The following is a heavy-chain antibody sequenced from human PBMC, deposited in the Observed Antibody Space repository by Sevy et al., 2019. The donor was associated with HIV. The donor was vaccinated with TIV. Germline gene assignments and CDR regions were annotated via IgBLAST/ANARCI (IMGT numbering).Heavy chain of an antibody. D-gene: IGHD3-3*01. J-gene: IGHJ6*02. V-gene: IGHV3-7*01. CDR3: GGGVWSGYYKPPYYYGMDV. Sequence: GGSLRLSCAASGFTFSSYWMSWVRQAPGKGLEWVANIKQDGSEKYYVDSVKGRFTSTRDNAKNSLYLQMNSLRAEDTAVYYCGGGVWSGYYKPPYYYGMDVWGQGTTVTVSS. CDR2: IKQDGSEK. CDR1: GFTFSSYW.